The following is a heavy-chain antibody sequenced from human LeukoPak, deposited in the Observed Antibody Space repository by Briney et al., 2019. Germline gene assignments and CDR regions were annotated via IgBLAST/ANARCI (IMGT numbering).Heavy chain of an antibody. D-gene: IGHD4-11*01. CDR3: ARDDSNYGRYYYYGTDV. J-gene: IGHJ6*02. Sequence: SETLSLTCAVYGGSFSGYYWSWIRQPPGKGLEWIGEINHSGSTNYNPSLKSRVTISVDTSKNQFSLKLSSVTAADTAVYYCARDDSNYGRYYYYGTDVWGQGTTVTVSS. CDR1: GGSFSGYY. V-gene: IGHV4-34*01. CDR2: INHSGST.